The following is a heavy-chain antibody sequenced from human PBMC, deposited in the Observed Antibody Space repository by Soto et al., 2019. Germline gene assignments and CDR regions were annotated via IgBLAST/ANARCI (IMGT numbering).Heavy chain of an antibody. CDR1: GGTFSSYA. CDR2: IIPIFGTA. CDR3: ARSHLYCYDYASTGLDN. V-gene: IGHV1-69*13. Sequence: ASVKVSCKASGGTFSSYAISWVRQAPGQGLEWMGGIIPIFGTANYAQKFQGRVTITADESTSTAYMELSSLRSEDTAVYYCARSHLYCYDYASTGLDNWGQGTLVTVSS. J-gene: IGHJ4*02. D-gene: IGHD3-16*01.